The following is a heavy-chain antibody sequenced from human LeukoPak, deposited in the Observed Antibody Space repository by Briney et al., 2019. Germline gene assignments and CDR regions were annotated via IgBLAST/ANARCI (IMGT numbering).Heavy chain of an antibody. J-gene: IGHJ4*02. CDR1: GGFISSYY. CDR2: IYYSGST. CDR3: ARAPYDSSGYGTLYYFDY. Sequence: SETLSLTCTVSGGFISSYYWSWIRQPPGKGLEWIGYIYYSGSTNYNPSLKSRVTISVDTSKNQFSLKLSSVTAADTAVYYCARAPYDSSGYGTLYYFDYWGQGTLVTVSS. V-gene: IGHV4-59*01. D-gene: IGHD3-22*01.